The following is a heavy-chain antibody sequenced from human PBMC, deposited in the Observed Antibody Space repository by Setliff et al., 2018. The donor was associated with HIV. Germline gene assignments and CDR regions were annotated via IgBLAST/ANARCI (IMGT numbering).Heavy chain of an antibody. D-gene: IGHD3-16*02. CDR1: GFTFGSYA. Sequence: PGGSLRLSCAPSGFTFGSYAMSWVRQAPGKGLEWVSFISGSGDSTFYADSLKGRFTISRDNSKNTLYLQMNSLRAEDTAVYYCAKTLPTRYPPHGYYFAMDVWGQGTTVTVSS. CDR3: AKTLPTRYPPHGYYFAMDV. V-gene: IGHV3-23*01. J-gene: IGHJ6*02. CDR2: ISGSGDST.